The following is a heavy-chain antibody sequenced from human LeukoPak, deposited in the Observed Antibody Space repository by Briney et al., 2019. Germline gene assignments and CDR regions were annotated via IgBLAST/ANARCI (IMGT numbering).Heavy chain of an antibody. D-gene: IGHD2-15*01. CDR3: ARRIGYCSGGSCYVDY. CDR1: GSRFTTYW. Sequence: GESLKISFKGSGSRFTTYWIGWVRQMPGKGLEWMGIIYPSDSDSRYSPSFQGQVTISADKSISTAYLQWSSLKASDSAMYYCARRIGYCSGGSCYVDYWGQGTLVTVSS. V-gene: IGHV5-51*01. J-gene: IGHJ4*02. CDR2: IYPSDSDS.